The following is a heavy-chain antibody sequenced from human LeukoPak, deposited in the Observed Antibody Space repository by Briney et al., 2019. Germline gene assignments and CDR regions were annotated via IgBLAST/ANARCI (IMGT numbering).Heavy chain of an antibody. Sequence: GASVKVSCKASGYTFTTYYMHWVRQAPGQGFEWMGIINPSGGSTNYAQKFQGRVTMTRDTSTSTVYMELSSLRPEDTAVYYCARNPVTTKYFDYWGQGTLVTVSS. CDR1: GYTFTTYY. CDR2: INPSGGST. CDR3: ARNPVTTKYFDY. V-gene: IGHV1-46*01. J-gene: IGHJ4*02. D-gene: IGHD4-17*01.